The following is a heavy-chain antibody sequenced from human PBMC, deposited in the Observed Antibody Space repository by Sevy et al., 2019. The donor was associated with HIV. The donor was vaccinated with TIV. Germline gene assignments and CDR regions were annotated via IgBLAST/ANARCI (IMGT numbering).Heavy chain of an antibody. J-gene: IGHJ4*02. CDR2: IKQDGSET. Sequence: GGSLRLSCAASGFDFNNHWMSWVRQAPEKGLEWVANIKQDGSETYYVDSLEGRFTISTDNAKNSLSLQMNNLRAEDTAVYYCARLPTGLQSFNYLLSTYFDSWGQGTLVTVSS. CDR1: GFDFNNHW. CDR3: ARLPTGLQSFNYLLSTYFDS. V-gene: IGHV3-7*01. D-gene: IGHD3-9*01.